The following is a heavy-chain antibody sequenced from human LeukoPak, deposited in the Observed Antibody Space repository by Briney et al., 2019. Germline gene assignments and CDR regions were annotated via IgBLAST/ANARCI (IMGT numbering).Heavy chain of an antibody. V-gene: IGHV4-59*01. CDR1: RDSISGYS. J-gene: IGHJ5*02. D-gene: IGHD4/OR15-4a*01. CDR3: VRGPYGASISKWFDP. CDR2: IYYSGDT. Sequence: SETLSLTCTVSRDSISGYSWSWIRQPPGGGLEWIGYIYYSGDTAYNPSLRSRVTMSVDTSKNQFSLQLRSMTTADTAVYYCVRGPYGASISKWFDPWGQGTQVIVSP.